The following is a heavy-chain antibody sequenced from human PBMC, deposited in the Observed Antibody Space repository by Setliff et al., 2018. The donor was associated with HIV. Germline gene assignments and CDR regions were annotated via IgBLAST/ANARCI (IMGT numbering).Heavy chain of an antibody. CDR1: GGSVSGYF. D-gene: IGHD3-10*01. Sequence: SETLSLTCTVSGGSVSGYFWSWIRQPPGRGLEWIGYIYYDGTTNSNPSLKSRVTISVTTSKTQFSLKLSSVTAADTALYFCARATFGSTSSGINYYMDVWGKGTTVTVSS. V-gene: IGHV4-59*02. CDR3: ARATFGSTSSGINYYMDV. J-gene: IGHJ6*03. CDR2: IYYDGTT.